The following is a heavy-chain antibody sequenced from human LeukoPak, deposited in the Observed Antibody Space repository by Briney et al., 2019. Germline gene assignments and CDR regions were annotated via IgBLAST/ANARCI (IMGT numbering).Heavy chain of an antibody. CDR2: ISYDGSNK. J-gene: IGHJ4*02. Sequence: GRSLRLSCAASGFTFSSSAMHWVRQAPGKGLEWVAVISYDGSNKYYADSVKGRFTISRDNSKNPLYLQMNSLRAEDTAVYYCARAPEYCSGGSSYYGYFDYWGQGTLVTVSS. V-gene: IGHV3-30*01. CDR1: GFTFSSSA. D-gene: IGHD2-15*01. CDR3: ARAPEYCSGGSSYYGYFDY.